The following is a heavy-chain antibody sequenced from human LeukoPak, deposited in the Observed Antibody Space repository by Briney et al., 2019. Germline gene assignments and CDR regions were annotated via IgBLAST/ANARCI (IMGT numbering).Heavy chain of an antibody. V-gene: IGHV1-8*01. CDR1: GYTFTSYD. J-gene: IGHJ4*02. CDR2: MNPNSGNT. D-gene: IGHD4-17*01. CDR3: ARSPARHGANYFDY. Sequence: ASVKVSCKASGYTFTSYDINWVRQATGQGLEWMGWMNPNSGNTGYAQKFQGRVTMTRDTSISTAYMELSSPRSEGTAVYYCARSPARHGANYFDYWGQGTLVTVSS.